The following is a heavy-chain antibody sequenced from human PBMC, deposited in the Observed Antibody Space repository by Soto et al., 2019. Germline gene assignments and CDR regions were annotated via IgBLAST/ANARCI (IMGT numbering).Heavy chain of an antibody. J-gene: IGHJ6*02. V-gene: IGHV4-31*02. CDR2: IYYSGST. CDR1: AGSISSGGYY. D-gene: IGHD3-3*01. CDR3: AREGLXIFGVVQDPYYYYGMDV. Sequence: SETLSLTCTVSAGSISSGGYYWSWIRQHPGKGLEWIGYIYYSGSTYYNPSLKSRVTISVDTSKNQFSLKLSSVTAADTAVYYCAREGLXIFGVVQDPYYYYGMDVWGQGTTVTVSS.